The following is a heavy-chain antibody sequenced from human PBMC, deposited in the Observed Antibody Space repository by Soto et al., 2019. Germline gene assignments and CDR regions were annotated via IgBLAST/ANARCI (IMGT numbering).Heavy chain of an antibody. J-gene: IGHJ6*02. CDR1: GFTFSLDS. V-gene: IGHV3-48*02. Sequence: EVQLVESGGGLVQPGGSLRLSCAASGFTFSLDSMSWVRQAPGKGLEWVSYISRSSTGIHYADSVKGRFTISRDDATNSMHLQMNSLSDGDTAVYYCARAVTWGLDVWGQGTTVSISS. D-gene: IGHD3-10*01. CDR3: ARAVTWGLDV. CDR2: ISRSSTGI.